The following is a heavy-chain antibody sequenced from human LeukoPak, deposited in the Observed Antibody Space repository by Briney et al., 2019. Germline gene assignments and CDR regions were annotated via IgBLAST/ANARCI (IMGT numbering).Heavy chain of an antibody. CDR2: INPSGGST. D-gene: IGHD3-22*01. V-gene: IGHV1-46*01. J-gene: IGHJ4*02. Sequence: GASVKVSCKASGYTFTSYYMHWVRQAPGQGLEWMGTINPSGGSTSYAQKFQGRVTMTRDMSTSTVYMELSSLRSEDTAVYYCARGNITTAHDYWGQGTLVTVSS. CDR1: GYTFTSYY. CDR3: ARGNITTAHDY.